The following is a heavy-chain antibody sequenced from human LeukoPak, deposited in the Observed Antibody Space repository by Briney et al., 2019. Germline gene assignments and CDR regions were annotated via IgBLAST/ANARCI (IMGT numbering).Heavy chain of an antibody. J-gene: IGHJ6*02. D-gene: IGHD1-1*01. CDR2: ISGSGDST. CDR3: TRGGYGYYGMDV. CDR1: GFTFRSYA. V-gene: IGHV3-23*01. Sequence: GGSLRLSCAASGFTFRSYAMSWVRRAPGKGLEWVSSISGSGDSTYYADSVKGRFTLSRDNAKNSLYLQMTSLRDEDTAVYYCTRGGYGYYGMDVWGQGTTVTVSS.